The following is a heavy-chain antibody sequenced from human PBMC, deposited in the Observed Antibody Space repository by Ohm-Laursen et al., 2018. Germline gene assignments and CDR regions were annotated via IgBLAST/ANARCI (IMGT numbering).Heavy chain of an antibody. CDR3: AREVSAVMDY. CDR1: GASISRGGHY. V-gene: IGHV4-31*11. Sequence: SQTLSLTCGVSGASISRGGHYWSWIRQYPGQGLEWIGYIYYSGSTSYNPSLKSRITISLDTSKNQFSLNLSSVTAADTAVYYCAREVSAVMDYWGQGNLVTVSS. D-gene: IGHD2-21*01. CDR2: IYYSGST. J-gene: IGHJ4*02.